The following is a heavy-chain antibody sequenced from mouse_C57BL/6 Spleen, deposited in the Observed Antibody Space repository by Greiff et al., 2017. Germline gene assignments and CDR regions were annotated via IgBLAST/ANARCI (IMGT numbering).Heavy chain of an antibody. CDR2: INPNNGGT. CDR1: GYTFTDYN. V-gene: IGHV1-18*01. Sequence: VQLQQSGPELVKPGASVKIPCKASGYTFTDYNMDWVKQSHGKSLEWIGDINPNNGGTIYNQKFKGKATLTVDKSSSTAYMELRSLTSEDTAVYYCARRSYSTYYYAMDYWGQGTSVTVSS. D-gene: IGHD2-12*01. CDR3: ARRSYSTYYYAMDY. J-gene: IGHJ4*01.